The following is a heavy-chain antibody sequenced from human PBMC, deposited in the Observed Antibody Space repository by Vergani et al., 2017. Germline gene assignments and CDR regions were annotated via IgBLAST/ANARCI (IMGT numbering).Heavy chain of an antibody. J-gene: IGHJ6*02. CDR1: GFKFSDHY. Sequence: LEESGGGSVKPGGSLRLSCAASGFKFSDHYMSWIRQAPGKGLEWVSPIIPGASTVSFPDSVTGRFTVSRDNDNNSLTLDMTTLRVEDTAVYYCAKNPGISTTRHYYAMDVWGQGTTVTVSS. CDR2: IIPGASTV. V-gene: IGHV3-11*04. D-gene: IGHD1-1*01. CDR3: AKNPGISTTRHYYAMDV.